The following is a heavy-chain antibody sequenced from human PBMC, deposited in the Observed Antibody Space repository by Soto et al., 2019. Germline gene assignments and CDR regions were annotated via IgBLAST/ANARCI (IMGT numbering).Heavy chain of an antibody. CDR3: AKGRDEYSSAWFVD. Sequence: GGSLRLSCAASGFTFNNYARTWVRQAPGKGLEWVSGISGSGRSTYYADSVKGLFTISRDNSKNTLYLQMNSLRDEDTALYYCAKGRDEYSSAWFVDWGQGTLVTVSS. D-gene: IGHD6-19*01. J-gene: IGHJ5*02. CDR1: GFTFNNYA. CDR2: ISGSGRST. V-gene: IGHV3-23*01.